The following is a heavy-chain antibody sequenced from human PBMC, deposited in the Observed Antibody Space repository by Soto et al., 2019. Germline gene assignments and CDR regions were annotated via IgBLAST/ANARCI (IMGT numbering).Heavy chain of an antibody. CDR1: GFTFSSYA. CDR3: AKLRDWNYPYFES. V-gene: IGHV3-23*01. Sequence: EVQLLASGGDLIQPGGSLRLSCAASGFTFSSYAMTWVRQAPGKGLEWVSNISGSGGSTNYAGSVKGRFTISKDNSKNTLFLQMNSLRAEDTALYYCAKLRDWNYPYFESWGQGTLVTVSS. CDR2: ISGSGGST. J-gene: IGHJ4*02. D-gene: IGHD1-7*01.